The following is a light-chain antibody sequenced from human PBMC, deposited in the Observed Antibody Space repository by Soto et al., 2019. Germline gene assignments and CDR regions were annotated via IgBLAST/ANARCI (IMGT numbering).Light chain of an antibody. Sequence: QSALTQPASVSGSPGQSITISCTGTSSDVGTYTLVSWYQQHPGKAPKLVIYEVNKRPAGVSKRFSGSKSGDTASLTITGLQAEDEADYYCQSYDTSVSGARVFGGGTKLTVL. J-gene: IGLJ3*02. CDR2: EVN. V-gene: IGLV2-14*02. CDR1: SSDVGTYTL. CDR3: QSYDTSVSGARV.